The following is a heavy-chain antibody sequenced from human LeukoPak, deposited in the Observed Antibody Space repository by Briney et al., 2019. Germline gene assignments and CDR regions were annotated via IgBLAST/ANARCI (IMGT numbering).Heavy chain of an antibody. J-gene: IGHJ4*02. CDR3: TSDEAEDTSY. D-gene: IGHD1-26*01. V-gene: IGHV3-23*01. CDR2: ISGSGGST. CDR1: GFTFSSYA. Sequence: GGSLRLSCAASGFTFSSYAMSWVRQAPGKGLEWVSAISGSGGSTNYADSVKGRFTISRDNSKNTLYLQMSSLKTEDTAVYYCTSDEAEDTSYWGQGTLVTVSS.